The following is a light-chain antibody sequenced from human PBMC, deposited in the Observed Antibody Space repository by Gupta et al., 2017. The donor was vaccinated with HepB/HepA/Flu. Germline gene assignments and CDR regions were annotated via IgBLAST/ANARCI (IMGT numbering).Light chain of an antibody. CDR2: GAS. CDR3: QQYKNWPPIT. J-gene: IGKJ4*01. CDR1: QSVSSN. Sequence: EIVMTQSPATLSVSPGEGATLSCRASQSVSSNLAWYQQKPGQAPRLLIYGASTRATGIPARFSGSGYETEFTLTISSLQSEDFAVYYCQQYKNWPPITFGGGTKVEIK. V-gene: IGKV3-15*01.